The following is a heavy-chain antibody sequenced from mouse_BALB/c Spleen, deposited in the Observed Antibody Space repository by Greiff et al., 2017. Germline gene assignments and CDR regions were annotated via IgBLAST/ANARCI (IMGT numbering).Heavy chain of an antibody. CDR2: IYPGNVNT. J-gene: IGHJ2*01. CDR3: ARGGSSYEYYFDY. CDR1: GYTFTSYY. D-gene: IGHD1-1*01. V-gene: IGHV1S56*01. Sequence: QVQLQQSGPELVKPGASVRISCKASGYTFTSYYIHWVKQRPGQGLEWIGWIYPGNVNTKYNEKFKGKATLTADKSSSTAYMQLSSLTSEDSAVYFCARGGSSYEYYFDYWGQGTTLTVSS.